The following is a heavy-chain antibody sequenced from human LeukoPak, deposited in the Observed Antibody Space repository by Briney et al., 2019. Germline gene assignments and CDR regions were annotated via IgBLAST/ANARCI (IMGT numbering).Heavy chain of an antibody. CDR2: INAGNGNT. Sequence: DSVKVSCKASGYTFTSYAMHWVRQAPGQRLEWMGWINAGNGNTKYSQKFQGRVTITRDTSASTAYMELSSLRSEDTAVYYCARSRVTMVRGVITPLDYWGQGTLVTVSS. CDR1: GYTFTSYA. CDR3: ARSRVTMVRGVITPLDY. D-gene: IGHD3-10*01. J-gene: IGHJ4*02. V-gene: IGHV1-3*01.